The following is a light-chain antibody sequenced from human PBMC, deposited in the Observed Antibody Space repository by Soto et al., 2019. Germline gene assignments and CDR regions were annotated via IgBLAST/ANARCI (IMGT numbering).Light chain of an antibody. CDR2: DAS. CDR1: QIISSW. V-gene: IGKV1-5*01. J-gene: IGKJ1*01. Sequence: DIQMTQSPSTLSASVGDRVTITCRASQIISSWLAWYQQKPGKAPKLLIYDASSLETGVPSRFSGSRSGTEFTLTIRSLQPEDFATYYCQQYRTFGQGTKVEIK. CDR3: QQYRT.